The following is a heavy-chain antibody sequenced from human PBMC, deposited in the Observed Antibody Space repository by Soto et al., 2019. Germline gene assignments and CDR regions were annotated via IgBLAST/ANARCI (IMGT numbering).Heavy chain of an antibody. V-gene: IGHV1-18*01. CDR1: GYTFTRSG. J-gene: IGHJ6*02. Sequence: ASVKVSCKASGYTFTRSGISWARQAPGQGPEWMRWISSYNGDTNYAQTFQGRVTMTTDTSTSTAYMELRSLRSDDTAVYYCAREGVAPYYYCGMDIWGQGTPVTVSS. CDR3: AREGVAPYYYCGMDI. CDR2: ISSYNGDT. D-gene: IGHD5-12*01.